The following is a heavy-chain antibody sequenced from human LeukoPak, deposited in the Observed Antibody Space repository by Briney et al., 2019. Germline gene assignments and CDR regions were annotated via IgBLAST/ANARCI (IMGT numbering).Heavy chain of an antibody. J-gene: IGHJ4*02. V-gene: IGHV3-7*01. D-gene: IGHD5-24*01. CDR1: GFIFSSSW. Sequence: GGSLRLSCAASGFIFSSSWMTWVRQAPGLGLEWVANIRQDGNEIFYVDSVKGRFTITRDNAKNSLYLQMNSLRAEDTAVYYGATGGYTGHHRIGAFDSWGQGALVTVSS. CDR3: ATGGYTGHHRIGAFDS. CDR2: IRQDGNEI.